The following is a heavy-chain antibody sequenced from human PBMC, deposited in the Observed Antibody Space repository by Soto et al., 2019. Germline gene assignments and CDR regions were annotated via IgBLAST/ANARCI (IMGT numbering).Heavy chain of an antibody. J-gene: IGHJ4*02. CDR1: GGTFSSYA. Sequence: ASVKVSCKASGGTFSSYAISWVRQAPGQGLEWMGGIIPIFGTANYAQKFQGRVTITADKSTSTAYMELSSLRSEDTAVYYCASGSITMVRGVPYYFDYWGQGTLVTVSS. D-gene: IGHD3-10*01. V-gene: IGHV1-69*06. CDR2: IIPIFGTA. CDR3: ASGSITMVRGVPYYFDY.